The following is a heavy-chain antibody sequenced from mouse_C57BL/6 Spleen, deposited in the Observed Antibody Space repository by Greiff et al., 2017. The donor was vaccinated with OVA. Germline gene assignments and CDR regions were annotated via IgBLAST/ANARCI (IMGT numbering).Heavy chain of an antibody. Sequence: VQLQQPGAELVKPGASVKMSCKASGYTFTSYWITWVKQRPGQGLEWIGDIYPGSGSTNYNEKFKSKATLTVDTSSSTAYMQLSSLTSEDSAVYYCARFYYGNYYAMDYWGQRTSVTVSS. J-gene: IGHJ4*01. CDR1: GYTFTSYW. D-gene: IGHD2-1*01. CDR2: IYPGSGST. V-gene: IGHV1-55*01. CDR3: ARFYYGNYYAMDY.